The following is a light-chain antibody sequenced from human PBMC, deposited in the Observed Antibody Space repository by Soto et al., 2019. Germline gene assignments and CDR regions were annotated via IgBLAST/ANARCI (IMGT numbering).Light chain of an antibody. CDR2: DTS. J-gene: IGKJ1*01. V-gene: IGKV3-11*01. Sequence: ETVLTQSPATLSLSPGERATLSRRASHSLDSYLAWYQKEPGQPPRLLIYDTSNRASGIPARFSGSGSGTDFTLTISSLEPEDSAVYYCLHRSNWPTFGQGTKVDI. CDR1: HSLDSY. CDR3: LHRSNWPT.